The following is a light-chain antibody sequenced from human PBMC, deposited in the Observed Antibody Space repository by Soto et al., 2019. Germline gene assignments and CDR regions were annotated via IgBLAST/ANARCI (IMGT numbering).Light chain of an antibody. V-gene: IGKV1-6*01. CDR3: QHYNSYSEA. CDR2: AAS. CDR1: QGIRND. Sequence: AIQLTQSPSSLSASVGDRVTITCRASQGIRNDLGWYQHKPGKAPKLLIHAASSLQSGVPSRFSGSASGTEFTLTISSLQPEDFATYYCQHYNSYSEAFGQGTKVDI. J-gene: IGKJ1*01.